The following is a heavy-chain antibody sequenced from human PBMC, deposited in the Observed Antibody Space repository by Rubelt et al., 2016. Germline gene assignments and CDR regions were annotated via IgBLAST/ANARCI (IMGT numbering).Heavy chain of an antibody. V-gene: IGHV3-7*01. CDR2: IRQDGSEK. J-gene: IGHJ4*02. Sequence: RRSGRQAPGKGLEWVANIRQDGSEKYYLDSVKGRFTISRDNAKDSLYLQMNSLRVEDTAVYYCARDQGDNDYYFDYWGQGTLVTVSS. D-gene: IGHD3-3*01. CDR3: ARDQGDNDYYFDY.